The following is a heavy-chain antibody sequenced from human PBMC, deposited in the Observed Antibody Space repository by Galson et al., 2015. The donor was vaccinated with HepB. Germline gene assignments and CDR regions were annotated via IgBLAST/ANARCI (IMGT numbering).Heavy chain of an antibody. CDR2: TYYRSKWYN. D-gene: IGHD3-10*01. Sequence: CAISGDSVSSHSAAWNWIRQSPSRGLEWLGRTYYRSKWYNDYAVSVKSRITINPDTSKNQFSLQLNSVTPEDTAVYYCARGGLLWFGDSSWFDPWGQGTLVTVSS. V-gene: IGHV6-1*01. J-gene: IGHJ5*02. CDR3: ARGGLLWFGDSSWFDP. CDR1: GDSVSSHSAA.